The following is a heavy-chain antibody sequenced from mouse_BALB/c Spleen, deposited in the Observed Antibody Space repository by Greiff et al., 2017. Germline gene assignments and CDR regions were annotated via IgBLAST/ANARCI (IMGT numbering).Heavy chain of an antibody. V-gene: IGHV5-6-5*01. CDR3: ARGGYDYDAMDY. D-gene: IGHD2-4*01. Sequence: EVHLVESGGGLVQPGGSRKLSCAASGFTFSSYAMSWVRQTPEKRLEWVASISSGGSTYYPDSVKGRFTISRDNARNILYLQMSSLRSEDTAMYYCARGGYDYDAMDYWGQGTSVTVSS. J-gene: IGHJ4*01. CDR1: GFTFSSYA. CDR2: ISSGGST.